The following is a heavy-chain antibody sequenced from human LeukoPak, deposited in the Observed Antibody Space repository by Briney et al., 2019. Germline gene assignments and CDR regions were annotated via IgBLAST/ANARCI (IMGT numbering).Heavy chain of an antibody. CDR3: AKVRQGYSSGEGSTFDY. V-gene: IGHV3-30-3*01. J-gene: IGHJ4*02. CDR2: ISYDGSNK. D-gene: IGHD6-19*01. Sequence: GGSLRLSCAASGFTFSSYAMHWVRQAPGKGLEWVAVISYDGSNKYYADSVKGRFTISRDNSKNTLSLQMYSLRAEDTAVYYCAKVRQGYSSGEGSTFDYWGQGTLVTVSS. CDR1: GFTFSSYA.